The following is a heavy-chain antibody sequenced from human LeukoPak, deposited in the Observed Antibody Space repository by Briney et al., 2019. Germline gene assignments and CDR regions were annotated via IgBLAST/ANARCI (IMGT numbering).Heavy chain of an antibody. J-gene: IGHJ3*02. CDR1: GFTFSIYT. CDR3: ARGSRFGVVERDAFDI. CDR2: ISYDGSNK. D-gene: IGHD3-3*01. Sequence: RAGGSLRLSCAASGFTFSIYTIHWVRQAPGKGLEWVALISYDGSNKYYGDSVKGRFTISRDNSKNTLYLQMNSLRAEDTAVYYCARGSRFGVVERDAFDIWGQGTMVTVSS. V-gene: IGHV3-30*04.